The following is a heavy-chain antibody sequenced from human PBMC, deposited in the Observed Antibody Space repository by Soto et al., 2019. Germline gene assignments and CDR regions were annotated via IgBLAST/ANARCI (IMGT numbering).Heavy chain of an antibody. CDR2: INAGNGNT. D-gene: IGHD2-2*01. CDR3: ARDRVVVVPAARNYYYYGMDV. V-gene: IGHV1-3*01. CDR1: GYTFTSYA. Sequence: ASVKVSCKASGYTFTSYAMHWVRQAPGQRLEWMGWINAGNGNTKYSQKFQGRVTITRDISASTAYMELSSLRSEDTAVYYCARDRVVVVPAARNYYYYGMDVWGQGTTVTVPS. J-gene: IGHJ6*02.